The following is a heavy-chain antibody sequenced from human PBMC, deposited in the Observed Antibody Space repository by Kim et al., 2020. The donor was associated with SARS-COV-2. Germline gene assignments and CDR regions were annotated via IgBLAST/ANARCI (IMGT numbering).Heavy chain of an antibody. CDR3: AKDKGNGSGNDF. J-gene: IGHJ4*02. D-gene: IGHD3-10*01. CDR1: GFSFGDYA. Sequence: GGSLRLSCAASGFSFGDYAMHWVRQAPGKGLEWVSGLSWNSGSKGYAGSVKGRFTISRDNAKKSLYLQMNSLRAEDTALYYCAKDKGNGSGNDFWGQGTLVTVSS. V-gene: IGHV3-9*01. CDR2: LSWNSGSK.